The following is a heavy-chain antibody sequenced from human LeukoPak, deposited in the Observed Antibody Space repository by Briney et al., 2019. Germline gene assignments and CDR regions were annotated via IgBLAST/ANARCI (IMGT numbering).Heavy chain of an antibody. J-gene: IGHJ4*02. CDR2: IIPIFGTA. Sequence: ASVKVSCKASGGTFSSYAISWVRQAPGQGLEWMGGIIPIFGTANYAQKFQGRVTITADKSTSTAYMELSSLRSEDTAVYYCARGIYGSGSYFSDYWGQGTLVTVSS. CDR3: ARGIYGSGSYFSDY. D-gene: IGHD3-10*01. V-gene: IGHV1-69*06. CDR1: GGTFSSYA.